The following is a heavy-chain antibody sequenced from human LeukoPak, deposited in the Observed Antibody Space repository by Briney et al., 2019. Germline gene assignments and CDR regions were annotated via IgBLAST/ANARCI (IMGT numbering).Heavy chain of an antibody. V-gene: IGHV3-53*01. CDR1: GFTVSSNY. CDR3: ARDNILGATIGGYYYYMDV. J-gene: IGHJ6*03. CDR2: IYSGGST. Sequence: GGSLRLSCAASGFTVSSNYMSWVRQAPGKGLEWVSVIYSGGSTYYADSVKGRFTISRDNSKNTLYLQMNSLRAEDTAVYYCARDNILGATIGGYYYYMDVWGKGTTVTVSS. D-gene: IGHD1-26*01.